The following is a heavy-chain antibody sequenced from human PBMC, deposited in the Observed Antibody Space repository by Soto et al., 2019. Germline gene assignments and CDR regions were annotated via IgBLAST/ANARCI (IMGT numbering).Heavy chain of an antibody. Sequence: ASVKVSCKASGYTFTSYGISWVRQAPGQGLEWMGWISAYNGNTNYAQKLQGRVTMTTDTSTSTAYMELRSLRSDDTAVYYCARVLWGQPLYPLLYEESWFDPWGQGTLVTVSS. D-gene: IGHD2-2*02. CDR2: ISAYNGNT. CDR3: ARVLWGQPLYPLLYEESWFDP. V-gene: IGHV1-18*04. J-gene: IGHJ5*02. CDR1: GYTFTSYG.